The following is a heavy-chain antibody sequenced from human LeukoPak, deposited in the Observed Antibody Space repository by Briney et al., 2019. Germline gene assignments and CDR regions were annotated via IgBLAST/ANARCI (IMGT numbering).Heavy chain of an antibody. CDR2: ISAYNGNT. Sequence: ASVKVSCKASGYSFTGYYMHWVRQAPGQGLEWMGWISAYNGNTNYAQKLQGRVTMTTDTSTSTAYMELRSLRSDDTAVYYCARLDYGDYVSDYWGQGTLVTVSS. CDR3: ARLDYGDYVSDY. D-gene: IGHD4-17*01. J-gene: IGHJ4*02. CDR1: GYSFTGYY. V-gene: IGHV1-18*04.